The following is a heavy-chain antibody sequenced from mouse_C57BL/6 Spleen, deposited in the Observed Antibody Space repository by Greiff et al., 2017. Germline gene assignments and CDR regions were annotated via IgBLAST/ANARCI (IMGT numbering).Heavy chain of an antibody. V-gene: IGHV3-6*01. J-gene: IGHJ3*01. CDR1: GYSITSGYY. CDR2: ISYDGSN. D-gene: IGHD2-4*01. Sequence: EVKLMESGPGLVKPSQSLSLTCSVTGYSITSGYYWNWIRQFPGNKLEWMGYISYDGSNNYNPSLKNRISITRDTSKNQFFLKLNSVTTEDTATYYCASYDYDGLAYWGQGTLVTVSA. CDR3: ASYDYDGLAY.